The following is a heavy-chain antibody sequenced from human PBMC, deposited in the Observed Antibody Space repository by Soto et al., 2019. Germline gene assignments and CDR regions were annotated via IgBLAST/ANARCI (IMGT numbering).Heavy chain of an antibody. Sequence: QVQLQESGPGPVKPSQTLSLTCTVSGGSISSGGYYWSWIRQHPGKGLEWIGYIYDSGSTYYNPSLKSRVTTSVDTSKKQFSLKLRSVTAAATAVYYCAKVCGGDCHNGMDVWGQGTTVTVSS. J-gene: IGHJ6*02. CDR2: IYDSGST. CDR3: AKVCGGDCHNGMDV. V-gene: IGHV4-31*03. CDR1: GGSISSGGYY. D-gene: IGHD2-21*02.